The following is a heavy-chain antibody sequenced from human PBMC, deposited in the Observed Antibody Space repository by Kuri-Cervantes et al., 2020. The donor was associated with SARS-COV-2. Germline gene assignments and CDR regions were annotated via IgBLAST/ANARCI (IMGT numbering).Heavy chain of an antibody. D-gene: IGHD2-8*02. CDR2: ISYDGSNK. CDR3: ARHYCTAPTCQWKTYFDY. CDR1: GFTFTSHA. V-gene: IGHV3-30*03. J-gene: IGHJ4*02. Sequence: GGSLRLSCAVSGFTFTSHAMHWVRQAPGKGLEWVALISYDGSNKFYADSVKGRFTISRDNSKNTLYLQMNSLRAEDTAVYYCARHYCTAPTCQWKTYFDYWGQGTRVTVSS.